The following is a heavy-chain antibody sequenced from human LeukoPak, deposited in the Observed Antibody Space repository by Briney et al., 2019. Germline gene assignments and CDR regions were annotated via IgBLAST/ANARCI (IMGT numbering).Heavy chain of an antibody. V-gene: IGHV4-59*08. D-gene: IGHD6-19*01. CDR1: GGSISSYY. CDR3: KSSSGWYAAVDY. Sequence: PSETLSLTCTVSGGSISSYYWSWIRQPPGKGLEWIGYIYYSGSTNYNPSLKSRVTISVDTSKNQFSLKLSSVTAADTAVYYCKSSSGWYAAVDYWGQGTLVTVSS. J-gene: IGHJ4*02. CDR2: IYYSGST.